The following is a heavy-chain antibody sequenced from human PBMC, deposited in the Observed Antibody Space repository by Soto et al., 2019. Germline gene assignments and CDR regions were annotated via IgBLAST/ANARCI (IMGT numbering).Heavy chain of an antibody. D-gene: IGHD1-26*01. CDR2: ISSSGGNT. J-gene: IGHJ4*02. V-gene: IGHV3-23*01. Sequence: GGSLRLSCSASGFSFSTYTMSWVRQAPGKGLEWVSGISSSGGNTYYSDSVKGRFTISRDNSKDTLFLQMNRLGAEDTALYFCAKDLRTGASPTSFHYWGQGNLVTAPQ. CDR1: GFSFSTYT. CDR3: AKDLRTGASPTSFHY.